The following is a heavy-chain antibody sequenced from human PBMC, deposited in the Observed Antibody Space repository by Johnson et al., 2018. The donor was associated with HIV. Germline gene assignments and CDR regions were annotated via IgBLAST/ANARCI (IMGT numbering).Heavy chain of an antibody. CDR1: GFRFDDYG. CDR2: IYSGGSP. Sequence: VQLVESGGGVVRPGGSLRLSCTVAGFRFDDYGMSWVRQAPGKGLEWVSLIYSGGSPYYADSVKGRFTISRDNSKNTLYLQRNSLRAEDTAVYYCARDAHRTDDAFDIWGQGTMVTVSS. CDR3: ARDAHRTDDAFDI. D-gene: IGHD1-14*01. V-gene: IGHV3-66*01. J-gene: IGHJ3*02.